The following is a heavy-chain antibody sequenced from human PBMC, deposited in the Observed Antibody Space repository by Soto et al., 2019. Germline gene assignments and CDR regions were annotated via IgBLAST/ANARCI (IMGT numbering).Heavy chain of an antibody. CDR3: ARSYCSSTSCYADFYYYYYYYGMDV. J-gene: IGHJ6*02. V-gene: IGHV5-51*01. Sequence: GESLKISCKGSGYSFTSYWIGWVRQMPGKGLEWMGIIYPGDSDTRYSPSFQGQVTISADKSISTAYLQWSSLKASDTAMYYCARSYCSSTSCYADFYYYYYYYGMDVWGQGTTVTVSS. CDR2: IYPGDSDT. D-gene: IGHD2-2*01. CDR1: GYSFTSYW.